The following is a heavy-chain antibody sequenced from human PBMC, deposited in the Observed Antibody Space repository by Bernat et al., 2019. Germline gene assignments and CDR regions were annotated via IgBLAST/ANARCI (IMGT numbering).Heavy chain of an antibody. J-gene: IGHJ4*02. CDR1: GGSMSDYY. CDR3: ARGGERGYRELLLIDY. CDR2: IFNSGST. Sequence: QVQLQESGPGLMKPSETLSLTCSVSGGSMSDYYWSWIRQPPGKGLEWIGYIFNSGSTNYNPSLKSRVTISVDTSKNQFSLKLSSVTAADTAVYYCARGGERGYRELLLIDYWGQGTLVTVSS. D-gene: IGHD3-16*02. V-gene: IGHV4-59*01.